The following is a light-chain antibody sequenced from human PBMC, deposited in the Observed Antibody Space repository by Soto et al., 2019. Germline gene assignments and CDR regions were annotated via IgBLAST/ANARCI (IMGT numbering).Light chain of an antibody. CDR1: SSDVGGYNF. CDR3: SSYTTTTSLVV. V-gene: IGLV2-14*03. Sequence: QSALTQPASVSGSPGQSITISCSGTSSDVGGYNFVSWYQVHPGKAPRLILYDVSSRPSGVSYRFSGSKSANTASLNISRGQAGDEADYYCSSYTTTTSLVVFGGGTKVTVL. J-gene: IGLJ2*01. CDR2: DVS.